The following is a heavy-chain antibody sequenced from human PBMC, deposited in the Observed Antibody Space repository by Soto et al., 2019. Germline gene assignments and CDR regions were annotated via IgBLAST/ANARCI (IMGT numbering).Heavy chain of an antibody. Sequence: QVQLVQSGAEVKKPGASVKVSCKASGYTFTSYAMHWVRQAPGQRLEWMGWINAGNGNTKYSQKFQGRVTITRDTPASTAYRELSSLRSEDTAVYYCARSTTVVTSFKDYWGQGTLVTVSS. D-gene: IGHD4-17*01. CDR3: ARSTTVVTSFKDY. V-gene: IGHV1-3*01. CDR2: INAGNGNT. J-gene: IGHJ4*02. CDR1: GYTFTSYA.